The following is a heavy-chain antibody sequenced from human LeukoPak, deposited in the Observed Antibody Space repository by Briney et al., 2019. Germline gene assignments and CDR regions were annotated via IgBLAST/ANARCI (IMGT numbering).Heavy chain of an antibody. V-gene: IGHV1-46*01. CDR2: ISPSGGST. Sequence: ASVKVSCKASGYTFTSYYMHWVRQAPGQGPEWMGVISPSGGSTTYAQKFQGRVTLTRDMSTSTDYLELSSLRSEDTAVYYCARDHSSSCQLLDYWGQGTLVTVS. D-gene: IGHD3-22*01. CDR1: GYTFTSYY. J-gene: IGHJ4*02. CDR3: ARDHSSSCQLLDY.